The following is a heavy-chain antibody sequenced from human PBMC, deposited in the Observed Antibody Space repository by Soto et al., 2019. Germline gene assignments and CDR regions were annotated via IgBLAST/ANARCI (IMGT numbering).Heavy chain of an antibody. CDR2: IYHSGST. CDR3: ARGRGYCSSTSCSFDY. V-gene: IGHV4-30-2*01. D-gene: IGHD2-2*01. CDR1: GGSISSGGYS. Sequence: SETLSLTCAVSGGSISSGGYSWTWIRQPPGKGLEWIGYIYHSGSTYYNPSLKSRVTISVDRSKNQFSLKLSSVTAADTAVYYCARGRGYCSSTSCSFDYWGQGTLVTVSS. J-gene: IGHJ4*02.